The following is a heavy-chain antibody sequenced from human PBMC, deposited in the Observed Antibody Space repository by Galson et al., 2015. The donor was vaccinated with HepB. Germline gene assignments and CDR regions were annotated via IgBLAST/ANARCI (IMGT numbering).Heavy chain of an antibody. J-gene: IGHJ4*02. Sequence: SETLSLTCTVSGGSISSRNYYWGWVRQPPGKVLEWIGSFYYSGSTYYNPSLKSRVTISGDVSKNQFSLKLTSVTAADTAVYYCARAVRSEYYFGSAHFDYWGQGSLVTVSS. CDR2: FYYSGST. V-gene: IGHV4-39*07. D-gene: IGHD3-10*01. CDR1: GGSISSRNYY. CDR3: ARAVRSEYYFGSAHFDY.